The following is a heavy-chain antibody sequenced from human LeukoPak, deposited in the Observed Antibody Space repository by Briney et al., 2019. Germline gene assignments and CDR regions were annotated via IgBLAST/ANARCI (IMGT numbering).Heavy chain of an antibody. CDR2: IYYSGST. CDR3: ARVPFSSAYLYYFDY. J-gene: IGHJ4*02. V-gene: IGHV4-59*01. Sequence: LETLSLTCTVSGGSISSYYWSWIRQPPGKGLEWIGYIYYSGSTNYNPSLKSRVTISVDTSKNQFSLKLSSVTAADTAVYYCARVPFSSAYLYYFDYWGQGTLVTVSS. D-gene: IGHD3-22*01. CDR1: GGSISSYY.